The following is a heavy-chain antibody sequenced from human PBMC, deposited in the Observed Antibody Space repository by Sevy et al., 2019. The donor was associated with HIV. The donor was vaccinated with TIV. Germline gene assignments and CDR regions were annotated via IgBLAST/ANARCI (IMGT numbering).Heavy chain of an antibody. D-gene: IGHD3-22*01. CDR1: GFTFSNYA. CDR3: AKESPGYNYDSSGSLDY. Sequence: GGSLRLSCAASGFTFSNYAMNWVRQTPGKGLEWVSSISGSAYSTYYADSVKGRFTISRDNSKNTLSLQMNSLRAEDTAVYYCAKESPGYNYDSSGSLDYWGQGTLVTVSS. V-gene: IGHV3-23*01. J-gene: IGHJ4*02. CDR2: ISGSAYST.